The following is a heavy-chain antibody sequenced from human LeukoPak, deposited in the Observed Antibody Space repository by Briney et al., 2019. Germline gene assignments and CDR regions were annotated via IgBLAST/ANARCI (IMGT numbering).Heavy chain of an antibody. CDR2: ISSSGGST. V-gene: IGHV3-23*01. CDR1: GFTFSSYA. J-gene: IGHJ4*02. CDR3: AKGDPTTLLRPYYFDY. D-gene: IGHD3-10*01. Sequence: VGSLRISCAASGFTFSSYAMSWVRQAPGKGLEWVSDISSSGGSTYYADSVKGRFTISRDNSKNTLYLQMNSLRAEDTAVYYCAKGDPTTLLRPYYFDYWGQGTLVTVSS.